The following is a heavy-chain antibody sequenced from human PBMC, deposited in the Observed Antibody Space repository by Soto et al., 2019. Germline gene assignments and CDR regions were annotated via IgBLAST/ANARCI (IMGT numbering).Heavy chain of an antibody. Sequence: EVQLVESGGGLVKPGGSMRLSCASSGFTFSSYSMNWVRQAPGKGLEWVSSISSSSSYIYYADSVKGRFTISRDNAKNSLYLQMNSLRAEDTAVYYCARAYRGWYFDLWGRGTLVTVSS. J-gene: IGHJ2*01. V-gene: IGHV3-21*01. CDR1: GFTFSSYS. CDR2: ISSSSSYI. CDR3: ARAYRGWYFDL.